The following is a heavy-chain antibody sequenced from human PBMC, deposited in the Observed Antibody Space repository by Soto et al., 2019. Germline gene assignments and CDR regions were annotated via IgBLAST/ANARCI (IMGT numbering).Heavy chain of an antibody. CDR1: GDSISSYS. CDR3: ARDRYYDTSGSQPAY. V-gene: IGHV4-4*07. J-gene: IGHJ4*02. CDR2: VYPSGHT. Sequence: SETLSLTCAVSGDSISSYSWNWTRQTAGRGLEWIGRVYPSGHTQYRSSFETRVTVSVDMATNQFFLELRSVTAADTAVYYCARDRYYDTSGSQPAYWGQGILVTVSS. D-gene: IGHD3-22*01.